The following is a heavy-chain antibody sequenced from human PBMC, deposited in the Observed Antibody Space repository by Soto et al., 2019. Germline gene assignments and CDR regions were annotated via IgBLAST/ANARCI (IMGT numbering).Heavy chain of an antibody. CDR3: ARGGSSMYYYGSGSYYNNWFDP. CDR2: INHSGST. Sequence: SETLSLTCAVYGGSFSGYDWSWIRQPPGKGLEWIGEINHSGSTNYNPSIKSRVTISVDTSKIQFFLKLSSVTAADTAVYYCARGGSSMYYYGSGSYYNNWFDPWGQGTLVTVS. V-gene: IGHV4-34*01. J-gene: IGHJ5*02. CDR1: GGSFSGYD. D-gene: IGHD3-10*01.